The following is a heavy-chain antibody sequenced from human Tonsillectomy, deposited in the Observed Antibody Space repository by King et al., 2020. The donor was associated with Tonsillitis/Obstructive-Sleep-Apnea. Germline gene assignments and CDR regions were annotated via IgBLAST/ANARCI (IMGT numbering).Heavy chain of an antibody. D-gene: IGHD2-2*01. CDR2: IIPIFGTA. CDR3: ARTYCSSTSCYPEYFQH. CDR1: GGTFSSYA. Sequence: QLVQSGAEVKKPGSSVKVSCKASGGTFSSYAISWVRQAPGQGLEWRGGIIPIFGTANYAQKFQGRVTITADESTSTAYMELSSLRSEDTAVYYCARTYCSSTSCYPEYFQHWGQGTLVTVSS. J-gene: IGHJ1*01. V-gene: IGHV1-69*12.